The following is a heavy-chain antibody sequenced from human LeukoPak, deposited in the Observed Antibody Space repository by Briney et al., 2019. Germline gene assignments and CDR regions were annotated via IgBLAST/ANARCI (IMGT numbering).Heavy chain of an antibody. CDR2: IYYSGST. Sequence: SETLSLTCTVSGGSISSYYWSWIRQPPEKGLEWIGYIYYSGSTNYNPSLKSRVTISVDTSKNQFSLKLSSVTAADTAVYYCAREDGYNCFDYWGQGTLVTVSS. CDR3: AREDGYNCFDY. CDR1: GGSISSYY. J-gene: IGHJ4*02. D-gene: IGHD5-24*01. V-gene: IGHV4-59*01.